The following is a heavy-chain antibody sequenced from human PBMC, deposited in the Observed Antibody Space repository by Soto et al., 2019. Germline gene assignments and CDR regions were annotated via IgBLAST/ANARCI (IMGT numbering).Heavy chain of an antibody. CDR2: ISGSGGST. V-gene: IGHV3-23*01. Sequence: GGSLRLSCAASGFTFSSYAMSWVCQAPGKGLEWVSAISGSGGSTYYADSVKGRFTISRDNSKNTLYLQMNSLRAEDTAEYYCAKVPMAVAGISNFDPWGQGTLVTVSS. CDR3: AKVPMAVAGISNFDP. D-gene: IGHD6-19*01. J-gene: IGHJ5*02. CDR1: GFTFSSYA.